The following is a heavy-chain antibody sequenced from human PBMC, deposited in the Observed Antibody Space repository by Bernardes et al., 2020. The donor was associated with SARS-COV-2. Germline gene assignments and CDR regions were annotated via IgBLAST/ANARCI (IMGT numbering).Heavy chain of an antibody. D-gene: IGHD2-15*01. CDR3: ARDRGRGVVVVAAPDH. CDR1: GYTFTNYA. V-gene: IGHV1-3*01. Sequence: ASVKVSCEASGYTFTNYAMHWVRQAPGQRLEWMGWINAGNGDTIYSQKLQGRVTLTRDTSARTAYMEMRSLRSEDTAVYYCARDRGRGVVVVAAPDHWGQGTLGTVSS. J-gene: IGHJ4*02. CDR2: INAGNGDT.